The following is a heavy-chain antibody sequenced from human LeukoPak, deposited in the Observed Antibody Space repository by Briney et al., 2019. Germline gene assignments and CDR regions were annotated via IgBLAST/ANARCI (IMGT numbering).Heavy chain of an antibody. V-gene: IGHV3-7*01. CDR3: ARDVDFGVVITFDY. D-gene: IGHD3-3*01. CDR2: IKQDGSEK. CDR1: GFTFSSYW. Sequence: GGSLRLSCAASGFTFSSYWMSWVRQAPGKGLERVANIKQDGSEKYYVDSVKGRFTISRDNAKNSLYLQMNSLRAEDTAVYYCARDVDFGVVITFDYWGQGTLVTVSS. J-gene: IGHJ4*02.